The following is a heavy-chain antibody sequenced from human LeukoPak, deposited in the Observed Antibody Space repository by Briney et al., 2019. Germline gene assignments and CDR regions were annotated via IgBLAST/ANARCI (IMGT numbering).Heavy chain of an antibody. Sequence: SETLSLTCTVSGGSISNFYWSWIRQPAGKGLEWIGRIYTSGSTKYNPSLKSRVTISVDTSKNQFSLKLSSVTAADTAVYYCARHHLEWEPRGCNAFDIWGQGTVVTVSS. V-gene: IGHV4-4*07. CDR2: IYTSGST. D-gene: IGHD3-3*01. CDR1: GGSISNFY. CDR3: ARHHLEWEPRGCNAFDI. J-gene: IGHJ3*02.